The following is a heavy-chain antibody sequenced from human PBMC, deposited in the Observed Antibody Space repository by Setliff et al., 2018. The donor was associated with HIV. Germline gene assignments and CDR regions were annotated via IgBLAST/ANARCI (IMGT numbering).Heavy chain of an antibody. CDR2: IKSELDGGTT. CDR1: GFTFSSYR. J-gene: IGHJ4*02. D-gene: IGHD6-13*01. CDR3: TTKQN. V-gene: IGHV3-15*01. Sequence: GGSLRLSCAASGFTFSSYRMNWVRQAPGKGLEWLGRIKSELDGGTTDYAAPVKGRFTISRDDSINTLYLQMTSLKIEDTAVYYCTTKQNWGQGTLVTVSS.